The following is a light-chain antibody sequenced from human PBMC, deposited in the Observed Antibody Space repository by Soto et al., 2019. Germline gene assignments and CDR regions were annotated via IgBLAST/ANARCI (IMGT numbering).Light chain of an antibody. CDR2: EVT. Sequence: QSALTQPASVSGSPGQSITISCTGTSSDVGSYNRVSWYQQYPGKAPTLMIYEVTKRPSGVSNRFSGSKSGNTASLTISGLQAEDEADYYCCSSVGSPNWVFGGGTQLTVL. CDR3: CSSVGSPNWV. CDR1: SSDVGSYNR. V-gene: IGLV2-23*02. J-gene: IGLJ3*02.